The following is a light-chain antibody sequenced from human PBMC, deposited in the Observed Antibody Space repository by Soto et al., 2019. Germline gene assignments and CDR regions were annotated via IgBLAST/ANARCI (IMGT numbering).Light chain of an antibody. CDR1: QSVNNSH. CDR2: GAS. CDR3: QQYGSSFT. Sequence: EIVLTQSPGTLSLSPGERATLSCRASQSVNNSHLAWHQQKPGQAPRLLIYGASSRATGIPDRFSGSGSETDFTLTVSRLEPEDFAVYYGQQYGSSFTFGPGTKVDIK. J-gene: IGKJ3*01. V-gene: IGKV3-20*01.